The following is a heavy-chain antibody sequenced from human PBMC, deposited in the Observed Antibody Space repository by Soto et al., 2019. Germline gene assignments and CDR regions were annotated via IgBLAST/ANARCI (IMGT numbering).Heavy chain of an antibody. V-gene: IGHV3-23*04. J-gene: IGHJ4*02. D-gene: IGHD2-21*02. CDR3: GKGGGGDHGY. Sequence: EVQLVESEGGLVQPGGSLRLSCEASGFIFTTSDMSWVRQAPGKGLEWISSITITGDTTHYADSVKGRFTISRDNSRNTVFLKMNSLSVDDTAVYYCGKGGGGDHGYWGQGTLVAVSS. CDR1: GFIFTTSD. CDR2: ITITGDTT.